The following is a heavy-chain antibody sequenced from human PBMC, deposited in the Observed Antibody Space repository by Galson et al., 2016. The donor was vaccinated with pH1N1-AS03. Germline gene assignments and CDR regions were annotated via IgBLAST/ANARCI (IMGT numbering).Heavy chain of an antibody. J-gene: IGHJ4*02. CDR2: ISVTGGST. V-gene: IGHV3-23*01. CDR1: GFAFSSYG. D-gene: IGHD3-10*02. Sequence: SLRLSCATSGFAFSSYGMTWVRQAPGKGLEWVSSISVTGGSTYYADSVKGRFTISRDHSKNTLYLQMSSLRAEDTAVYYCARVSGGSRLLIFDFWGQGTLVTVSS. CDR3: ARVSGGSRLLIFDF.